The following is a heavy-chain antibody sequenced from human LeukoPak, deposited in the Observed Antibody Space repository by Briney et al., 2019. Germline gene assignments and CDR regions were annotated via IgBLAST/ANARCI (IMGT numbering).Heavy chain of an antibody. CDR1: GYSFTSYW. D-gene: IGHD3-9*01. CDR3: ARHPPPTYYDILTGYYSYNRFDP. J-gene: IGHJ5*02. CDR2: IDPSDSYT. V-gene: IGHV5-10-1*01. Sequence: GESLKISCKGSGYSFTSYWISWVRQMPGKGLEWMGRIDPSDSYTNYSPSFQGHVTISADKSISTAYLQWSSLKASDTAMYYCARHPPPTYYDILTGYYSYNRFDPWGQGTLVTVSS.